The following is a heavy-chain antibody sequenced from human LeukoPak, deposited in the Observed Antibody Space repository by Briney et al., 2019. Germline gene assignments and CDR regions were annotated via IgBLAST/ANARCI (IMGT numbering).Heavy chain of an antibody. D-gene: IGHD3-16*01. Sequence: ASVKVSCKASGYKFTDDYLHWVRQAPGQGLEFVGWINPDSGFTNYAQKFKGRVTMTRDTSISTAYLEVRSLTSDDTAVYYCAPTAEAYTSWWKVWGQGTLVTASS. CDR2: INPDSGFT. V-gene: IGHV1-2*02. J-gene: IGHJ4*02. CDR3: APTAEAYTSWWKV. CDR1: GYKFTDDY.